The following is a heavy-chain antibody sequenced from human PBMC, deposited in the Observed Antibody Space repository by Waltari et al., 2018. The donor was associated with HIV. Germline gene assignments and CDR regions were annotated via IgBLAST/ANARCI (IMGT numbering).Heavy chain of an antibody. Sequence: EVQLVESGGGLVKPGGSLRLSCAASGFTFSNAWMSWVRQAPGKGLEWVGRIKSKTDGGTTDYAAPVKGRFTISRDDSKNTLYLQMNSLKTEDTAVYYCTTDHSYRVAGPPTWGATGYWGQGTLVTVSS. CDR3: TTDHSYRVAGPPTWGATGY. J-gene: IGHJ4*02. V-gene: IGHV3-15*01. CDR1: GFTFSNAW. D-gene: IGHD6-19*01. CDR2: IKSKTDGGTT.